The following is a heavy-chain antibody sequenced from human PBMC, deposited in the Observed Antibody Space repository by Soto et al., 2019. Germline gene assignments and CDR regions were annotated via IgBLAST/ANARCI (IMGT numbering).Heavy chain of an antibody. J-gene: IGHJ6*02. V-gene: IGHV3-21*01. CDR1: GFTFSSYS. Sequence: GGSLRLSCAASGFTFSSYSMNWVRQAPGKGLEWVSSISSSSSYIYYADSVKGRFTISRDNAKNSLYLQMNSLRAEDTAVYYCAKEGYSSSPWDYYYGMDVWGQGTTVTVSS. CDR2: ISSSSSYI. D-gene: IGHD6-13*01. CDR3: AKEGYSSSPWDYYYGMDV.